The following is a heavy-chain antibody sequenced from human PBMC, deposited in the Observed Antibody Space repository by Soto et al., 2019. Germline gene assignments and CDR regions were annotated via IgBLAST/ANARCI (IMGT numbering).Heavy chain of an antibody. CDR3: ARASLMQTSDY. V-gene: IGHV3-7*03. Sequence: PVGSLRLSCAASGFTFSSNWMNWLRQAPGKGLEWVANIKEDGSEKYYVDSVKGRFTISRDNARNSLYLEMNSLRAEDTAVYYCARASLMQTSDYWGQGTLVTVSS. J-gene: IGHJ4*02. CDR1: GFTFSSNW. CDR2: IKEDGSEK. D-gene: IGHD3-16*01.